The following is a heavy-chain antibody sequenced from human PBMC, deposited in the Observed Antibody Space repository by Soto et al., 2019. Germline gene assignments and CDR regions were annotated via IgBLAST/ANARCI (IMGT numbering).Heavy chain of an antibody. J-gene: IGHJ5*02. CDR2: FDPEDGET. D-gene: IGHD4-4*01. CDR3: ATDYSPHPHDYSNYWFDP. V-gene: IGHV1-24*01. CDR1: GYTLTELS. Sequence: ASVKVSCKVSGYTLTELSMHWVRQAPGKGLEWMGGFDPEDGETIYAQKFQGRVTMTEDTSTDTAYMELSSLRSEDTAVYYCATDYSPHPHDYSNYWFDPWGQGTLVTVSS.